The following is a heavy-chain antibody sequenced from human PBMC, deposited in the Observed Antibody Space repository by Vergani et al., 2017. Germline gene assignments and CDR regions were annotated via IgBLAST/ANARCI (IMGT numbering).Heavy chain of an antibody. D-gene: IGHD3-22*01. Sequence: EVHLVESGGGLVQPGRSLRLSCSGSGFTLGDYAMTWVRQAPGKGLEWVAFIWSKPYGGTTEYAASVKGRFTISRDNAKNSLYLQMNSLRAEDTAVYYCARAAFYYDSSVYYSVVDYWGQGTLVTVSS. J-gene: IGHJ4*02. CDR2: IWSKPYGGTT. CDR1: GFTLGDYA. V-gene: IGHV3-49*04. CDR3: ARAAFYYDSSVYYSVVDY.